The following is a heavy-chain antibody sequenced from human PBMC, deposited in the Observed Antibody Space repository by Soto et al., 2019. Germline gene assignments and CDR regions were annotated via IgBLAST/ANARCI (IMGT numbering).Heavy chain of an antibody. Sequence: PGGSLRLSCGASGFTFISYGMHWVRQAPGKGLEWVAVIWYDGSNKYYADSVKGRFTISRDNSKNTLYLQMNSLRAEDTAVYYCARGVGYCTNGVCYGMDVWGQGTTVTVSS. J-gene: IGHJ6*02. V-gene: IGHV3-33*01. CDR1: GFTFISYG. D-gene: IGHD2-8*01. CDR2: IWYDGSNK. CDR3: ARGVGYCTNGVCYGMDV.